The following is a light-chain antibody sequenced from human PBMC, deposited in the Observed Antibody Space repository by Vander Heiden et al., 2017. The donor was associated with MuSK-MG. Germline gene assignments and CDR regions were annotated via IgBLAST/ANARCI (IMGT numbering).Light chain of an antibody. Sequence: YELTQPPSVSVSPGQTASITCSGDKLGDKYACWYQQKPGQSPVLVIYQDTKWPSGIPGRFSGSNSGNTATLTISGTQAMDEADYYCQAWDTSTVVFGGGTKLTVL. CDR2: QDT. CDR3: QAWDTSTVV. CDR1: KLGDKY. V-gene: IGLV3-1*01. J-gene: IGLJ2*01.